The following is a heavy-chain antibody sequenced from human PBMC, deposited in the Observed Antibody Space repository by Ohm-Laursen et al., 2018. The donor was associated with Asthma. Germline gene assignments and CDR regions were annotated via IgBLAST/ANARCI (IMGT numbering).Heavy chain of an antibody. CDR1: GYTFTSYG. CDR3: ARAYIAAAGTPGDYYYGMDV. Sequence: SVKVSCKASGYTFTSYGISWVRQAPGQGLEWMGWISAYNGNTNYAQKLQGRVTMTTDTSTSTAYMELRSLRSDDTAVYYCARAYIAAAGTPGDYYYGMDVWGQGTTVTVSS. CDR2: ISAYNGNT. V-gene: IGHV1-18*01. J-gene: IGHJ6*02. D-gene: IGHD6-13*01.